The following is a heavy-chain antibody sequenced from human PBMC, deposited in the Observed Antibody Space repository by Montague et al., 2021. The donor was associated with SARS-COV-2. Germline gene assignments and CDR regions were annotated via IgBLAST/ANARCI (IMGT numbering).Heavy chain of an antibody. J-gene: IGHJ4*02. CDR3: ARVTAGIVAYDY. CDR2: IGWDDDK. D-gene: IGHD5-12*01. V-gene: IGHV2-70*11. CDR1: GFSLSTSGMC. Sequence: VKPTQTLTLTCTFSGFSLSTSGMCVSWIRQPPGKALEWLARIGWDDDKYYSTSLKTRLTISKDTSKNQVVLTMTNMDPVDTATYYCARVTAGIVAYDYWGQGTLVTVSS.